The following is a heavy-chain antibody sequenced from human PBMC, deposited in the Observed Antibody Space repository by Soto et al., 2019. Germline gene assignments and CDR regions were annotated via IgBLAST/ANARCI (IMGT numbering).Heavy chain of an antibody. D-gene: IGHD6-6*01. Sequence: QGTLKESGPTLVKPTQTPTLTCSFSGFSLTTSGVGVGWIRQSPEKALEWLALIYWSGDEHYRPSLKSRLSIFKDTSKNHVVLIMTDMDPVDTATYYCARGLATLPVFAFDIWGQGTMVTVSS. CDR2: IYWSGDE. CDR1: GFSLTTSGVG. V-gene: IGHV2-5*01. J-gene: IGHJ3*02. CDR3: ARGLATLPVFAFDI.